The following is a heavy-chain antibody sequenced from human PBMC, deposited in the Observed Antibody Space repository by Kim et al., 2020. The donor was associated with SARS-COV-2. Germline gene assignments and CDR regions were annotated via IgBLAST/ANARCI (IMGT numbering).Heavy chain of an antibody. J-gene: IGHJ4*02. Sequence: SETLSLTCTVSGGSISSSSYYWGWIRQPPGKGLEWIGSIYYSGSTYYNPSLKSRVTISVDTSKNQFSLKLSSVTAADTAVYYCARLMWELLWFDYWGQGTLVTVSS. CDR2: IYYSGST. CDR3: ARLMWELLWFDY. D-gene: IGHD1-26*01. V-gene: IGHV4-39*01. CDR1: GGSISSSSYY.